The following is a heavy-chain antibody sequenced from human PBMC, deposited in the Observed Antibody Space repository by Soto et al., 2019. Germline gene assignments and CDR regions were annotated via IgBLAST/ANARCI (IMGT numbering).Heavy chain of an antibody. V-gene: IGHV3-9*01. CDR3: AKGHISSGWYYYFDY. Sequence: PGGSLRLSCAASGFTFSSYAMSWVRQAPGKGLEWVSGISWNSGNIGYADSVRGRFTISRDNAKNSLYLQMNSLRAEDTALYYCAKGHISSGWYYYFDYWGQGTLVTVSS. CDR2: ISWNSGNI. D-gene: IGHD6-19*01. CDR1: GFTFSSYA. J-gene: IGHJ4*02.